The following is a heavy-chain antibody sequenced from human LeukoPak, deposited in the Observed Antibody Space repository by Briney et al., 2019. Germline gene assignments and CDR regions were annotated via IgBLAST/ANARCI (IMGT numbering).Heavy chain of an antibody. V-gene: IGHV3-21*01. Sequence: KTGGSLRLSCVASGFTFSTYVMNWVRQAPGRGLEWVSSISSSSSHIYYADSVKGRFTISRDDAKNSLYLQMNSLRAEDTAVYYCAREGVVVGNWYFDLWGRGTLVTVSS. J-gene: IGHJ2*01. D-gene: IGHD2-15*01. CDR2: ISSSSSHI. CDR3: AREGVVVGNWYFDL. CDR1: GFTFSTYV.